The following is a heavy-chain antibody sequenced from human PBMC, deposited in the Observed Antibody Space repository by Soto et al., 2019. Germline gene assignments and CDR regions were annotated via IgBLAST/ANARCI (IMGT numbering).Heavy chain of an antibody. V-gene: IGHV4-61*08. D-gene: IGHD3-16*01. CDR3: ARVPIDTYMIYWSDP. Sequence: PXGTLSLTCTVSGDSVSSGDYYWTWIRQPPGKGLEWVGHIYFSGRTNYIPSLESRVTISLDTSKNQFSLKLTSVTAADTAVYYCARVPIDTYMIYWSDPWGQGTLVTVSS. CDR2: IYFSGRT. J-gene: IGHJ5*02. CDR1: GDSVSSGDYY.